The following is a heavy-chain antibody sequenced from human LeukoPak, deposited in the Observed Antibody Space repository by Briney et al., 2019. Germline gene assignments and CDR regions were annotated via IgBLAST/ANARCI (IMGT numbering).Heavy chain of an antibody. V-gene: IGHV3-23*01. Sequence: GGSLRLSCAASGFRFSSYFMSWVRQAPGKGLEYVSSIDGSDGASYYADSVKGRFTISRDNSKNTLFLQMNSLRVEDTAVYYCARVDSGNYDYWGQGNLLTVSS. CDR2: IDGSDGAS. CDR3: ARVDSGNYDY. CDR1: GFRFSSYF. D-gene: IGHD1-26*01. J-gene: IGHJ4*02.